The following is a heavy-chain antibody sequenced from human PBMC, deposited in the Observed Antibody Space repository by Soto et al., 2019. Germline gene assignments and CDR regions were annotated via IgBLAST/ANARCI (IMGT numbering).Heavy chain of an antibody. V-gene: IGHV3-30*04. CDR2: ISYDVSKT. Sequence: GGSLRLSCAASGFTFSNYAMHWVRQGPGKGLEWVAIISYDVSKTYYAESVKGRFTISRDNSRDTLYLQMNSLRPEDTAVYFCARVGIRYFDYWGQGALVTVSS. D-gene: IGHD3-10*01. J-gene: IGHJ4*02. CDR3: ARVGIRYFDY. CDR1: GFTFSNYA.